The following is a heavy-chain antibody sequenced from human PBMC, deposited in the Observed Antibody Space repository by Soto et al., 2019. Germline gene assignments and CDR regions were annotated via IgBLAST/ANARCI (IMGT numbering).Heavy chain of an antibody. CDR3: ARLSSITMIVVVPLGFDY. CDR1: GGSFSGYY. D-gene: IGHD3-22*01. Sequence: PSETLSLTCAVYGGSFSGYYWSWIRQPPGKGLEWIGEINHSGSTNYNPSLKSRVTISVDTSKNQFSLKLSSVTAADTAVYYCARLSSITMIVVVPLGFDYWGQGTLVTVSS. CDR2: INHSGST. V-gene: IGHV4-34*01. J-gene: IGHJ4*02.